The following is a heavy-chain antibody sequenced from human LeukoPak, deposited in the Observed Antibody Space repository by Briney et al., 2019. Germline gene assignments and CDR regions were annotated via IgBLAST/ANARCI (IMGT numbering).Heavy chain of an antibody. D-gene: IGHD5-18*01. V-gene: IGHV3-23*01. CDR3: AKDQVRGYSYGIFDY. CDR2: ISGSGGST. Sequence: GGSLRLSCAASGFTFSSYAMSWVRQAPGKGLEWVLAISGSGGSTYYADSVKGRFTISRDNSKNTLYLQMNSLRAEDTAVYYCAKDQVRGYSYGIFDYWGQGALVTVSS. CDR1: GFTFSSYA. J-gene: IGHJ4*02.